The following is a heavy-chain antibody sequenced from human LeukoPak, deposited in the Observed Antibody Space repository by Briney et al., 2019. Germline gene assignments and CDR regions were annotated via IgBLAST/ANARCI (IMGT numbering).Heavy chain of an antibody. CDR2: ISRSGATI. D-gene: IGHD6-13*01. V-gene: IGHV3-48*03. CDR3: ARGTAAAGFDY. Sequence: GGSLRLSCAASGFTFSSYGMNWVRQAPGKGPEWISYISRSGATIYYADSVKGRFTISRDNAKNSLYLQMNSLRAEDTAVYYCARGTAAAGFDYWGQGTLVTVSS. J-gene: IGHJ4*02. CDR1: GFTFSSYG.